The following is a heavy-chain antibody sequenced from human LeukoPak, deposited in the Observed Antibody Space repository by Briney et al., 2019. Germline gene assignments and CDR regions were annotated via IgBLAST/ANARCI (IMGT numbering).Heavy chain of an antibody. CDR1: GGSISSYY. CDR3: ARDHYGGNSWWYFDL. Sequence: SETLSLTCTVSGGSISSYYWSWIRQPPGKGLEWIGYIYHSGSTNYNPSLKSRVTISVDTSKNQFSLKLSSVTAADTAVYYCARDHYGGNSWWYFDLWGRGTLVTVSS. D-gene: IGHD4-23*01. J-gene: IGHJ2*01. CDR2: IYHSGST. V-gene: IGHV4-59*01.